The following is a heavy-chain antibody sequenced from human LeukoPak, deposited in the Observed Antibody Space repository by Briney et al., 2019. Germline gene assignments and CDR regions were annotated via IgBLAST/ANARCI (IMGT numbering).Heavy chain of an antibody. CDR1: GGSISSGGYS. CDR3: ARGEGPSDPFDY. J-gene: IGHJ4*02. Sequence: SQTLSLTCAVSGGSISSGGYSWSWIRQPPGKGLEWIGYIYHSGSTYYNPSLKSRVTISVDTSKNQFSLKLSSVTAADTAVYYCARGEGPSDPFDYWGQGTLVTVSS. V-gene: IGHV4-30-2*01. CDR2: IYHSGST.